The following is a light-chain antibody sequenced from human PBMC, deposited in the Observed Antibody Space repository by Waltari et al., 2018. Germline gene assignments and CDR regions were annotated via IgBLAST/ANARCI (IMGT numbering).Light chain of an antibody. CDR3: MQATHFPRT. J-gene: IGKJ1*01. CDR2: KIS. CDR1: QSLVHDNGNTY. V-gene: IGKV2-24*01. Sequence: DPVLTQTPLSSPVTLGQPASISCRSSQSLVHDNGNTYLSWLHQRPGQPPRLLIYKISNRFSGVPDRFSGSGAGTDFTLHISRVETDDVGIHYCMQATHFPRTFGQGTKVEIK.